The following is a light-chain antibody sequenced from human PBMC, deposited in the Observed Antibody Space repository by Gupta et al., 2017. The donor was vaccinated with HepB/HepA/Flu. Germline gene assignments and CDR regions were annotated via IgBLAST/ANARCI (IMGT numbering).Light chain of an antibody. CDR3: QQWDSATVV. CDR2: RDR. CDR1: NIGSQN. J-gene: IGLJ2*01. V-gene: IGLV3-9*01. Sequence: SYELTQPPSVSVAQGQTATITCGGSNIGSQNVHWYQQKPGQAPVLASYRDRERYSGIPERFSGSKSGSTVNLTISRVQGGDDADYYCQQWDSATVVCGGGTKLNGL.